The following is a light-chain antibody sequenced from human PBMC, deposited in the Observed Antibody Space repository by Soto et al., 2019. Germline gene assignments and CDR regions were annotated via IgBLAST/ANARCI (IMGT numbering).Light chain of an antibody. CDR2: GAS. CDR3: LQYKAWLLT. V-gene: IGKV3-15*01. J-gene: IGKJ4*01. Sequence: VFKQFPGTSSLEPGRSATLSYHASQSVSSRYLAWYQQKAGQAPRLLIYGASTRAAGIPSRFSGSGSGTDFTLTVSSLQSQDLAVYYCLQYKAWLLTLGGGTKVDIK. CDR1: QSVSSRY.